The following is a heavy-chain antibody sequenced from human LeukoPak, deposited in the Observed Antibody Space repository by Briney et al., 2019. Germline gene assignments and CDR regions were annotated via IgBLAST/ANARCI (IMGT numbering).Heavy chain of an antibody. CDR2: INTNTGNS. CDR3: ARSGHYRITMVRGVSWFDP. CDR1: GYTFTSYA. J-gene: IGHJ5*02. D-gene: IGHD3-10*01. V-gene: IGHV7-4-1*02. Sequence: ASVKVSCKASGYTFTSYAMNWVRQAPGQGLEWMGWINTNTGNSTYAQGFTGRFVFSLDTSVSTAYLQISSLKAEDTAVYYCARSGHYRITMVRGVSWFDPWGQGTLVTVSS.